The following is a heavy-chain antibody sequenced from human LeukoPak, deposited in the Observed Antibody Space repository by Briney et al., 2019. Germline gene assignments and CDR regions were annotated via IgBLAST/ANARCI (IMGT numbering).Heavy chain of an antibody. CDR3: ARPGLSMDV. Sequence: SETLSLTCTVSGGSISSSSYYCGWIRQPPGKGLEWIGIIYYSGSTYYNPSLKSRVTISVDTSKNQFSLKLSSVTAADTAVYYCARPGLSMDVWGKGTTVTVSS. V-gene: IGHV4-39*01. CDR2: IYYSGST. D-gene: IGHD3-16*02. CDR1: GGSISSSSYY. J-gene: IGHJ6*04.